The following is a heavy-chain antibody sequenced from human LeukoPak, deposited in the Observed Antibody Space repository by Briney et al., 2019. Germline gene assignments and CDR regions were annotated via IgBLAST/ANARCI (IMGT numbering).Heavy chain of an antibody. Sequence: GGSLRLSCAASGLIIHWVRQAPGKGLEWVAAISHDGNSKYYADSVKGRFTISRDNSKNTVYLQLNSLGAEDTAVYYCAEEGHSSGYCGVFDIWGQGTTVTVSS. CDR3: AEEGHSSGYCGVFDI. CDR1: GLI. CDR2: ISHDGNSK. J-gene: IGHJ3*02. D-gene: IGHD3-22*01. V-gene: IGHV3-30-3*01.